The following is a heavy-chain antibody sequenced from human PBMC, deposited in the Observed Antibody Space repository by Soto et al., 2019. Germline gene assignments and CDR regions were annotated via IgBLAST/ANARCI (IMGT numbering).Heavy chain of an antibody. CDR3: GKSPGRLLPQYYFDY. CDR1: GFTFSSNA. Sequence: EVQLLESGGGLVQPGGSLRLSCAASGFTFSSNAMSWVRQAPGKGLEWVSGISFSGATIHYADSVKGRFTISRDNSKNPLYLQMNNLRVEDTAVYLCGKSPGRLLPQYYFDYWGQGTLVTVSS. V-gene: IGHV3-23*01. D-gene: IGHD2-15*01. CDR2: ISFSGATI. J-gene: IGHJ4*02.